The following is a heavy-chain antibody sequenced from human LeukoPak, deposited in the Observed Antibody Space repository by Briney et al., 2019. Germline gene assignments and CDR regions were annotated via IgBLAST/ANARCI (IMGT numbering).Heavy chain of an antibody. D-gene: IGHD2-8*01. J-gene: IGHJ4*02. CDR3: ARTNLDCKNGVCYDY. CDR2: ISAYNGKT. V-gene: IGHV1-18*01. CDR1: GYTFTNYG. Sequence: ASVKVSCKASGYTFTNYGVSWVRQAPGQGLERMGWISAYNGKTYYAQKFQGRVTVTTDTSTSTAYMDLRSLRSDDTAVYYCARTNLDCKNGVCYDYWGQGTPVTVSS.